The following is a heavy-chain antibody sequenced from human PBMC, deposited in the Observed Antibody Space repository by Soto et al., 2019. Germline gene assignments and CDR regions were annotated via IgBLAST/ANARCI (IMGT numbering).Heavy chain of an antibody. CDR1: GYSFTSYW. J-gene: IGHJ3*02. CDR3: ASPVAFDDFWSGYPPQGAFDI. CDR2: IDPSDSYS. D-gene: IGHD3-3*01. V-gene: IGHV5-10-1*01. Sequence: GESLKISCKGSGYSFTSYWISWVRQMPGKGLEWMGRIDPSDSYSNYSPSFQGHVTISADKSISTAYLQWSSLKASDTAMYYCASPVAFDDFWSGYPPQGAFDIWGQGTMVTVS.